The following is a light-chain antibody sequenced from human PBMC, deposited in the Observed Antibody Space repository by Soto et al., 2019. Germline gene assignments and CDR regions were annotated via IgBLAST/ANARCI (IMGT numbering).Light chain of an antibody. CDR3: HQYGTSART. CDR2: DAA. CDR1: QSIRGNY. Sequence: EIVLTQSPGTLSLSPGERATLSCRASQSIRGNYLAWHQQKPGQAPRLLIFDAATRATGISDRFSGSGSGTDFTLTISRLEPEDFAVYCCHQYGTSARTFGGGTKVEIK. V-gene: IGKV3-20*01. J-gene: IGKJ4*01.